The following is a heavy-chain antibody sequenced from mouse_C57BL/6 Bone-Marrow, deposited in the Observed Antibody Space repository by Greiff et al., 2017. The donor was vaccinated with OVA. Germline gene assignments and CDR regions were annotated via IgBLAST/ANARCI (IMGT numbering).Heavy chain of an antibody. J-gene: IGHJ1*03. CDR2: IRNKANGYTT. D-gene: IGHD1-1*02. V-gene: IGHV7-3*01. CDR1: GFPFTDYY. Sequence: EVMLVESGGGLVQPGGSLSLSCAASGFPFTDYYMSWVRQPPGKALEWLGFIRNKANGYTTEYSASVKGRCTISRDNSHSIPFLRMDALRAEDSATYFIASRWFPFCWYFDVWGTGTTVTFSS. CDR3: ASRWFPFCWYFDV.